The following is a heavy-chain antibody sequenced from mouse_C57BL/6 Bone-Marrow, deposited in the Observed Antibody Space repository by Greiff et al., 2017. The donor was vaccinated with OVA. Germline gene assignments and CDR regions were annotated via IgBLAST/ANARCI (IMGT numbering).Heavy chain of an antibody. CDR2: INPNHGGT. V-gene: IGHV1-26*01. Sequence: VQLQQSEPELVKPGASVKISCKASGYKFTDYYMNWVQQSPGQSLEWIGVINPNHGGTSYNPKFKGKSTLTVAKSSSTAYMELRSLTSKDSVVYSWSSASLFTDYFDYWGQGTTLTVSS. CDR1: GYKFTDYY. CDR3: SSASLFTDYFDY. J-gene: IGHJ2*01. D-gene: IGHD6-2*01.